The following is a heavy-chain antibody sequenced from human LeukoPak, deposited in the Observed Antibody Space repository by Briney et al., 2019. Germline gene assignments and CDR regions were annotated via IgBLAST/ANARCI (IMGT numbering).Heavy chain of an antibody. CDR2: IKQDGSEK. V-gene: IGHV3-7*01. CDR1: GFTFSSYW. J-gene: IGHJ4*02. Sequence: GGSLRLSCAAPGFTFSSYWMSWVRQAPGKGLEWVTNIKQDGSEKYYVDSVKGRFTISRDNAKNSLYLQMNSLRAEDTAVYYCARVGARGYYFDYWGQGTLVTVSS. D-gene: IGHD3-22*01. CDR3: ARVGARGYYFDY.